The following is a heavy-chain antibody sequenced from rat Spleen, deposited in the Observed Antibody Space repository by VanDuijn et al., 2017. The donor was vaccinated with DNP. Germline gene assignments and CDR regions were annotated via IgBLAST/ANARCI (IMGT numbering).Heavy chain of an antibody. CDR3: ARGDYGYNRYAMDA. V-gene: IGHV5-22*01. CDR2: ISYDGDSN. J-gene: IGHJ4*01. CDR1: GFTFSDYY. D-gene: IGHD1-9*01. Sequence: EVQLVDSGGGLVQPGRSLKLSCAASGFTFSDYYMAWVRQAPTKGLEWVAYISYDGDSNYRGDSMKGRFTISRDNAKSTLYLQMNSLRSEDMATYYCARGDYGYNRYAMDAWGQGTSVTVSS.